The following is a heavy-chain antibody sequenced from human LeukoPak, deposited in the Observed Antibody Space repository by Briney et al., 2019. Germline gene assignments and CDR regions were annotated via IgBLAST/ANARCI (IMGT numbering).Heavy chain of an antibody. D-gene: IGHD3-22*01. Sequence: GGSLRLSCAASGFTFSDYYMSWIRQAPGKGLEWVSYISSSGSTIYYADSVKGRFTISRDNAKNSLYLQMNSLRAEDTAVYYCARDSSPNYDSSGYYRPEFDYWGQGTLVTVSS. V-gene: IGHV3-11*04. J-gene: IGHJ4*02. CDR2: ISSSGSTI. CDR3: ARDSSPNYDSSGYYRPEFDY. CDR1: GFTFSDYY.